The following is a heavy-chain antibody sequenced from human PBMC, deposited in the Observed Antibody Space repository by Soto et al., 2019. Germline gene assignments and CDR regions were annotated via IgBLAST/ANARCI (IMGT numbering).Heavy chain of an antibody. CDR2: IYKSATT. CDR3: ARGRYCLTGRCFPNWFDS. J-gene: IGHJ5*01. CDR1: GDSISTVDYF. D-gene: IGHD2-15*01. Sequence: PSETLSLTCSVSGDSISTVDYFWAWIRQPPGQALEYIGYIYKSATTYYNPSFESRVAISLDTSKSQFSLNVTSVTAADTAVYFCARGRYCLTGRCFPNWFDSWGQGNRVTVSS. V-gene: IGHV4-30-4*01.